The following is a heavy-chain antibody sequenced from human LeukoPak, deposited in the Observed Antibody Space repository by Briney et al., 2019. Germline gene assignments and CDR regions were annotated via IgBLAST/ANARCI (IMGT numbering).Heavy chain of an antibody. D-gene: IGHD7-27*01. CDR1: GYTFTSYD. CDR3: VRGPPNWGYDY. Sequence: ASVKVSCKASGYTFTSYDINWVRQATGQGLEWMGWMSPNSGITGYAQKFQGRVTMTRNTAISTAYMELSSLRSEDTAVYYCVRGPPNWGYDYWGPGTLVTVSS. J-gene: IGHJ4*02. V-gene: IGHV1-8*01. CDR2: MSPNSGIT.